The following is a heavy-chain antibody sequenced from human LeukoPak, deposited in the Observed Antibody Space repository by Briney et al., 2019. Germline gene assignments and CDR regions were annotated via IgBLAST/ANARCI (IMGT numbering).Heavy chain of an antibody. Sequence: SETLSLTCTVSGGSIGSYYWSWIRQSPGKGLEWIGYIHDSGSTKYNPYLKSRVTMSVDTSRNHLTLKLASVAAADTAVYYCARGRSGGDWFDPWGQGTLVTVSS. V-gene: IGHV4-59*01. CDR2: IHDSGST. D-gene: IGHD3-10*01. J-gene: IGHJ5*02. CDR3: ARGRSGGDWFDP. CDR1: GGSIGSYY.